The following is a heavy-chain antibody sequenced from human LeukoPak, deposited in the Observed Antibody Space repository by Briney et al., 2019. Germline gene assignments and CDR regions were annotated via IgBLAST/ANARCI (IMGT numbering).Heavy chain of an antibody. CDR1: GFTFSDYY. J-gene: IGHJ6*02. CDR3: ARDQSSSWYPPLYYYYYGMDV. V-gene: IGHV3-11*01. Sequence: GGSLRLSCAASGFTFSDYYMSWIRQAPGKGLEWVSYISSSGSTIYYADSVKGRFTISRDNAKNSLYLQMNSLRAEDTAVYYCARDQSSSWYPPLYYYYYGMDVWGQGTTVTVSS. CDR2: ISSSGSTI. D-gene: IGHD6-13*01.